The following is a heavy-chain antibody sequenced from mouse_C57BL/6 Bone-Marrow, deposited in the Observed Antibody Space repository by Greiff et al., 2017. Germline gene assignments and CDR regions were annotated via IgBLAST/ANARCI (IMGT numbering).Heavy chain of an antibody. V-gene: IGHV5-6*02. J-gene: IGHJ3*01. Sequence: EVKVIESGGDLVKPGGSLKLSCAASGFTFSSYGMSWVRQTPDKRLEWVATISSGGSYTYYPDSVKGRFTISRDNAKNTLYLQMSSLKSEDTAMYYCARRSYYGNPHWGQGTLVTVSA. CDR3: ARRSYYGNPH. CDR1: GFTFSSYG. CDR2: ISSGGSYT. D-gene: IGHD2-1*01.